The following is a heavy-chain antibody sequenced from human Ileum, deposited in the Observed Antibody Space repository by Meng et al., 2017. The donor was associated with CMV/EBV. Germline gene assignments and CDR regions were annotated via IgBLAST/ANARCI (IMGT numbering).Heavy chain of an antibody. J-gene: IGHJ4*02. CDR2: ITGGGNTI. V-gene: IGHV3-48*03. CDR3: ARLDLAAFDS. D-gene: IGHD6-19*01. Sequence: GESLKISCVASGFTFSSSEMNWVRQAPGKGLEWVAYITGGGNTIYYADSVKGRFTISRDNDKSSLYLQMNSLRAEDAAVYYCARLDLAAFDSWGQGALVTVSS. CDR1: GFTFSSSE.